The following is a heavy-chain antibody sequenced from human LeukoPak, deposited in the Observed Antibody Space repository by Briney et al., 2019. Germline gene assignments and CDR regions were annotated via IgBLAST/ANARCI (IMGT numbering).Heavy chain of an antibody. Sequence: PSETLSLTCAVSGYSISTGYFWGWIRQSPGQGLEWIGSIFHTGSASYNPSPKSRATLSVDTSKNDFSLKLTSVSAADTAIYYCASTRGTYIDYWGQG. V-gene: IGHV4-38-2*01. D-gene: IGHD3-16*01. CDR1: GYSISTGYF. CDR2: IFHTGSA. J-gene: IGHJ4*02. CDR3: ASTRGTYIDY.